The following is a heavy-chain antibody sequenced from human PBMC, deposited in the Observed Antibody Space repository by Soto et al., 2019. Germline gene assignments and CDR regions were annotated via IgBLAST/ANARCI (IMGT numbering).Heavy chain of an antibody. D-gene: IGHD2-15*01. J-gene: IGHJ4*02. Sequence: PSETLSLTCAISGASTYTNDWWIWLRQPPGRGLEWIAEIHHTGRTNYNASFMGRAALSVDNSMNQCHLNLRAVTAADTAVYYCASRHCSGGSCYNPGFDSWGQGALVTVSS. CDR3: ASRHCSGGSCYNPGFDS. CDR2: IHHTGRT. V-gene: IGHV4-4*02. CDR1: GASTYTNDW.